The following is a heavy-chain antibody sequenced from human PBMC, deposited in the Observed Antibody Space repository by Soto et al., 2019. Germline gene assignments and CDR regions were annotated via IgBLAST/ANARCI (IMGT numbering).Heavy chain of an antibody. CDR1: GFTFSSYW. V-gene: IGHV3-7*01. CDR2: TKQDGSEK. CDR3: ARDLYYYDSSGHRATWFDY. D-gene: IGHD3-22*01. Sequence: GGSLRLSCAASGFTFSSYWMSWVRQAPGKGLEWVANTKQDGSEKYYVDSVKGRFTISRDNAKNSLYLQMNSLRAEDTAVYYCARDLYYYDSSGHRATWFDYWGQGTLVTVSS. J-gene: IGHJ4*02.